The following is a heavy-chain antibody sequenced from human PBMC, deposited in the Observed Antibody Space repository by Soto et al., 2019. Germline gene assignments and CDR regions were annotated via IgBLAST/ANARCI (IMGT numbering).Heavy chain of an antibody. J-gene: IGHJ6*02. CDR2: IYPADSDT. CDR3: ARYWHSYSLNYYRGMDV. CDR1: GYSFATDW. D-gene: IGHD5-18*01. V-gene: IGHV5-51*01. Sequence: GASLTLSWKVSGYSFATDWIGWVRQIPGEGLECMGIIYPADSDTRYSPSFQGQVTISADKSISTAYLQWSSLKASDTAMYYCARYWHSYSLNYYRGMDVRGQGTVVTVSS.